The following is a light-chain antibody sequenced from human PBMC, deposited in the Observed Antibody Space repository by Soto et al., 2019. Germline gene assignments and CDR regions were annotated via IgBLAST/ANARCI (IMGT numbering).Light chain of an antibody. V-gene: IGKV3-11*01. CDR3: QQRSNWLT. CDR2: DAS. Sequence: EIVLTQSPATLSLSPGERATLSCRASQSVSSYLAWYQQKSGQAPRLLIYDASNRATGIPARFSGSGSGTDFTLTISRLEPEDFAVYYCQQRSNWLTCGGGTKVEIK. J-gene: IGKJ4*01. CDR1: QSVSSY.